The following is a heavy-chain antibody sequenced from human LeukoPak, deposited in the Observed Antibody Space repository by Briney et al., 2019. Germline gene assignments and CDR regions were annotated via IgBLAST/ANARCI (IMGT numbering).Heavy chain of an antibody. V-gene: IGHV4-34*01. CDR1: SESFSGYF. Sequence: SETLSLTCAIYSESFSGYFWSWIRQPPGKGLEWIGEINYSGSTNYNPSLTSRVTLSVDTSKTQFSLRLSSVTAADTAVYYCAREDSGSYYNYYYFYMDVWGKGTTVTISS. D-gene: IGHD3-10*01. CDR3: AREDSGSYYNYYYFYMDV. J-gene: IGHJ6*03. CDR2: INYSGST.